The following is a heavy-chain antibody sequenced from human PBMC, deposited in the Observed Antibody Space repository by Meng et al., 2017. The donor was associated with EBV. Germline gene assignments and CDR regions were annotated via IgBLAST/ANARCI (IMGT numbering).Heavy chain of an antibody. CDR3: ARLSSPFTMSITGFDITDY. Sequence: QLQLQESGPGLVKPSXXXXLTXXVXXDSLSSNNHFWAWIRQPPGKGLEWIGSIYYSGSAYYNPSLKSRVTISVDTSKNQFSLKLGSVTAADTAVYYCARLSSPFTMSITGFDITDYWGQGTLVTVYS. D-gene: IGHD3-10*02. J-gene: IGHJ4*02. CDR1: XDSLSSNNHF. V-gene: IGHV4-39*01. CDR2: IYYSGSA.